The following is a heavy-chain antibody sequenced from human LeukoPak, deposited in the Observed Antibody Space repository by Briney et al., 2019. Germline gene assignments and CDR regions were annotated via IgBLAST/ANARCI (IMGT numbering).Heavy chain of an antibody. CDR2: INHSGST. V-gene: IGHV4-34*01. Sequence: SETLSLTCAVYGGSSSGYYWSWIRQPPGKGLEWIGEINHSGSTNYNPSLKSRVTISVDTSKNQFSLKLSSVTAADTAVYYCARGPPYYYDSSGYWENWGQGTLVTVSS. J-gene: IGHJ4*02. CDR1: GGSSSGYY. D-gene: IGHD3-22*01. CDR3: ARGPPYYYDSSGYWEN.